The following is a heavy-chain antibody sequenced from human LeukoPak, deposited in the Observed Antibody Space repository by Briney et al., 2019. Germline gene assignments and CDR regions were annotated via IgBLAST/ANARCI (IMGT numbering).Heavy chain of an antibody. Sequence: GESLKISCKGSGYSFTTYWIVWVRQMPGKGLEWMGIIYPGDSDTRYSPSFQGQVTISADKSISTAYLQWSSLKASDTAMYYCARRGPTAADAFDIWGQGTMVTVSS. CDR2: IYPGDSDT. D-gene: IGHD6-13*01. V-gene: IGHV5-51*01. CDR1: GYSFTTYW. J-gene: IGHJ3*02. CDR3: ARRGPTAADAFDI.